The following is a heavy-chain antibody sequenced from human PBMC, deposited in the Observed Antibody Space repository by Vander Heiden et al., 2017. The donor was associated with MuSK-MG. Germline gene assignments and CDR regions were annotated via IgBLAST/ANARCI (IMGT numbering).Heavy chain of an antibody. J-gene: IGHJ3*02. D-gene: IGHD3-10*01. V-gene: IGHV4-59*01. CDR3: ARESGYYYGAGSYLDDAFDI. CDR2: IYYSGST. CDR1: GGSISSYY. Sequence: QVQLQESGPGLVKPSETLSLTCTVSGGSISSYYWSWIRQPPGKGLEWIGYIYYSGSTNYNPSIKSRVTIAVDTSKNQFSLKLSSVTAAETAVYYCARESGYYYGAGSYLDDAFDIWGHGTMVTVYS.